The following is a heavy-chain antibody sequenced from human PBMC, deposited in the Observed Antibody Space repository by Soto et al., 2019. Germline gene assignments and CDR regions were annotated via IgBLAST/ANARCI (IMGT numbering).Heavy chain of an antibody. D-gene: IGHD3-3*01. Sequence: KTSETLSLTCTVYGGSFSGYYWSWIRQPPGKGLEWIGEINHSGSTNYNPSLKSRVTISVDTSKNQFSLKLSSVTATDTAVYYCARADGFGVVTPFMDSWGQGILVTVSS. V-gene: IGHV4-34*01. CDR3: ARADGFGVVTPFMDS. CDR2: INHSGST. J-gene: IGHJ4*02. CDR1: GGSFSGYY.